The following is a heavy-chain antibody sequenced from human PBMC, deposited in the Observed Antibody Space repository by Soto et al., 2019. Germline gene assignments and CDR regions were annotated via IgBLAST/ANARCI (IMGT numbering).Heavy chain of an antibody. CDR3: ERYVNPYDTAVWFDP. CDR2: IYYSGTT. D-gene: IGHD3-9*01. V-gene: IGHV4-59*01. Sequence: QVQLQESGPGLVKPSETLSLTCTVSGGSTRNYFWSWIRQPPGKGLEWIGCIYYSGTTNYNSSLKSRVTISLATSKNQFSLRLRSVTAADTAVYYCERYVNPYDTAVWFDPWGQGTLVTVSS. CDR1: GGSTRNYF. J-gene: IGHJ5*02.